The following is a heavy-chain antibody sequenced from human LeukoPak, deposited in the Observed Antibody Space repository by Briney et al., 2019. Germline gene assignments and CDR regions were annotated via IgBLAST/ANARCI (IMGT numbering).Heavy chain of an antibody. CDR3: ARDLVNYYDSSGYDY. D-gene: IGHD3-22*01. J-gene: IGHJ4*02. CDR2: INPSGRST. Sequence: ASVKVSCKASGYTFTGYYLHWVRQAPGQGLEWMGWINPSGRSTSYAQKFQGRVTMTRDMSTSTVYMELSSLRSEDTAVYYCARDLVNYYDSSGYDYWGQGTLVTVSS. V-gene: IGHV1-46*01. CDR1: GYTFTGYY.